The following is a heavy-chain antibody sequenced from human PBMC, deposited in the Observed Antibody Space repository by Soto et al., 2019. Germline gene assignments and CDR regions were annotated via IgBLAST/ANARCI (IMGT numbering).Heavy chain of an antibody. CDR1: GFTFSSYG. J-gene: IGHJ4*02. CDR2: IWYDGSNK. CDR3: ARDAMTYYDVWSGYYLLNYFDY. Sequence: QVQLVESGGGVVQPGRSLRLSCAASGFTFSSYGMHWVRQAPGKGLEWVAVIWYDGSNKYYADSVKGRFTISRDNSKNTLYLQMNSLRAEDTAVYYCARDAMTYYDVWSGYYLLNYFDYWGQGTLVTVSS. V-gene: IGHV3-33*01. D-gene: IGHD3-3*01.